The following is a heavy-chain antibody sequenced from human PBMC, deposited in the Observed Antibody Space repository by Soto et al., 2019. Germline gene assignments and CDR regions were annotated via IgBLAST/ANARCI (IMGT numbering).Heavy chain of an antibody. Sequence: QLQLQESGPGLVKPSETLSLTCTVSGGSISSSSYYWGWIRQPPGKGLEWIGSIYYSGSTYYNPSLKSRVTISVDTSKNQFSLKLSSVTAADTAVYYCAGVPYDYGEYYFDYWGQGTLVTVSS. CDR2: IYYSGST. D-gene: IGHD4-17*01. CDR1: GGSISSSSYY. J-gene: IGHJ4*02. CDR3: AGVPYDYGEYYFDY. V-gene: IGHV4-39*01.